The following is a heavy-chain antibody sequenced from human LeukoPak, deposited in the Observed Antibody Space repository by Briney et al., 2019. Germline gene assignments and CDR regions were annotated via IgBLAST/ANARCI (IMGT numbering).Heavy chain of an antibody. Sequence: GGALRLSCAASGFTFSSYVMRWVRQAPGKGLEWVSAISGSGGSTYYADSVKGRFAISRDNSKTTLYLQMNSLRAEDTAVYYCAKVRSVVPAATYYFDYWGQGTLVTVSS. CDR1: GFTFSSYV. CDR3: AKVRSVVPAATYYFDY. CDR2: ISGSGGST. V-gene: IGHV3-23*01. J-gene: IGHJ4*02. D-gene: IGHD2-2*01.